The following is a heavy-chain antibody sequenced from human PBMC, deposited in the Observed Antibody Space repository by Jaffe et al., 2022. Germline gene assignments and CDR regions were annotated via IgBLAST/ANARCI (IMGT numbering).Heavy chain of an antibody. J-gene: IGHJ4*02. V-gene: IGHV4-34*01. D-gene: IGHD2-15*01. Sequence: QVQLQQWGAGLLKPSETLSLTCAVYGGSFSGYYWSWIRQPPGKGLEWIGEINHSGSTNYNPSLKSRVTISVDTSKNQFSLKLSSVTAADTAVYYCARDQPNQFYCSGGSCLSSGPFDYWGQGTLVTVSS. CDR2: INHSGST. CDR1: GGSFSGYY. CDR3: ARDQPNQFYCSGGSCLSSGPFDY.